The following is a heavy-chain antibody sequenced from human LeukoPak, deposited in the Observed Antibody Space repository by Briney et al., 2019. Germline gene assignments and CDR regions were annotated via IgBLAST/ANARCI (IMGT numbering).Heavy chain of an antibody. D-gene: IGHD6-19*01. CDR2: IYTSGST. V-gene: IGHV4-4*07. CDR3: ASAHLSSGWHPFDY. Sequence: PSETLSPTCTVSGGSISSYYWSWIRQPAGKGLEWIGRIYTSGSTNYNPSLKSRVTMSVDTSKNQFSLKLSSVTAADTAVYYCASAHLSSGWHPFDYWGQGTLVTVSS. J-gene: IGHJ4*02. CDR1: GGSISSYY.